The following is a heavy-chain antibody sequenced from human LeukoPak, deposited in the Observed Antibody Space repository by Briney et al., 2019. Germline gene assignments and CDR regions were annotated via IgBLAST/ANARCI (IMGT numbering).Heavy chain of an antibody. CDR3: ARSGFDWLLLHPSYFDY. V-gene: IGHV3-7*01. J-gene: IGHJ4*02. Sequence: PGGSLRLSCAASGFTFSSYWMSWVRQAPGKGLEWVANIKQDGSEKYYVDSVKGRFTISRDNAKNSLYLQMNSLRAEDTAVYYCARSGFDWLLLHPSYFDYWGQGTLVTVSS. D-gene: IGHD3-9*01. CDR2: IKQDGSEK. CDR1: GFTFSSYW.